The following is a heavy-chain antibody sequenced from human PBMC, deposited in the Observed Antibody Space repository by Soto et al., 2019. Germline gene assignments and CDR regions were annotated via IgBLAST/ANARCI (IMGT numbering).Heavy chain of an antibody. CDR1: GYTFTSYS. CDR2: INTRGGSP. J-gene: IGHJ4*02. D-gene: IGHD6-13*01. V-gene: IGHV1-46*01. Sequence: QVQLVQSGAEVKKPGASVKLSCKASGYTFTSYSMQWVRQDPGQGLEWMGIINTRGGSPSHAQQFQGRVTMTRDTSTSTVYMELSSLRSEDTAVYYCARGQPVDYWGQGTLVTVSS. CDR3: ARGQPVDY.